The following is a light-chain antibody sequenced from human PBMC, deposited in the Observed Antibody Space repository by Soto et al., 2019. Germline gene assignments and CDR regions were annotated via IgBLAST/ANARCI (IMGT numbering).Light chain of an antibody. CDR1: QSVSSY. V-gene: IGKV3-11*01. CDR3: QHRSDT. CDR2: DAS. Sequence: EIVLTQSPATLSLSPGERATLSCRVSQSVSSYLAWYQQKPAQAPRLLIYDASKRHPGIPARFTGSGSGTVFTSTISTQDPEDFAVYYCQHRSDTFGHGTKLEIK. J-gene: IGKJ2*01.